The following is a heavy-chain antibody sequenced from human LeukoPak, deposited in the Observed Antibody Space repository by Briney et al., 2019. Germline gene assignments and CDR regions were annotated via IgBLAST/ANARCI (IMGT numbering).Heavy chain of an antibody. D-gene: IGHD6-13*01. CDR2: IWYDGSNV. V-gene: IGHV3-33*06. Sequence: GRSLRLSCAASGFTFSNCGMHWVRQAPGKGLEWVALIWYDGSNVHYADSVKGRFTISRDNSNNTLYLQMSSLRAEDMAVYYCAKGDSSSWTPFDYWGQGTLVTVSS. J-gene: IGHJ4*02. CDR3: AKGDSSSWTPFDY. CDR1: GFTFSNCG.